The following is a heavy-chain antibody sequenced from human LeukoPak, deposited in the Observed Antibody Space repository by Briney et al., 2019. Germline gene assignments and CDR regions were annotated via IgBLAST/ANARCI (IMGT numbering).Heavy chain of an antibody. CDR2: IKTKTDGGTT. D-gene: IGHD1-26*01. CDR3: TTEGADDTFSFDY. J-gene: IGHJ4*02. Sequence: GGSLRLSCAASGFTFSNAWMRWVRPAPERGLEWVGRIKTKTDGGTTDYAAPVKGRFTISRDDSKNTLYLQMNSLKTEDTAVYYCTTEGADDTFSFDYWGQGTLVTVSS. V-gene: IGHV3-15*01. CDR1: GFTFSNAW.